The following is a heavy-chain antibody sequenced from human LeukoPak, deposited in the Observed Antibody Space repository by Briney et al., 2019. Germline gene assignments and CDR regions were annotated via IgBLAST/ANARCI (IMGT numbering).Heavy chain of an antibody. CDR2: IYYSGST. J-gene: IGHJ2*01. Sequence: PETLSLTCTVSGGSISSYYWSWIRQPPGKGLEWIGYIYYSGSTNYNPSLRSRVTISVDTSKNQFSLKLSSVTAADTAVYYCARRAGWYFDLWGRGTLVTVSS. CDR1: GGSISSYY. CDR3: ARRAGWYFDL. V-gene: IGHV4-59*08.